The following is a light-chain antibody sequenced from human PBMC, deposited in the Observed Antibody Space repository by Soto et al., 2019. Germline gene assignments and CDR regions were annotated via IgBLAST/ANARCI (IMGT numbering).Light chain of an antibody. CDR1: QSLVHSNGYNY. Sequence: IVMTQSPLSLPVTPGEPASISCRSSQSLVHSNGYNYLDWYMQKPGQSPKLLIYLGSNRAPGVPDRFSASGSGTDFTLEISRVEAEDVGVYYCMQTLQTWTFGQGTKVEIK. CDR3: MQTLQTWT. V-gene: IGKV2-28*01. J-gene: IGKJ1*01. CDR2: LGS.